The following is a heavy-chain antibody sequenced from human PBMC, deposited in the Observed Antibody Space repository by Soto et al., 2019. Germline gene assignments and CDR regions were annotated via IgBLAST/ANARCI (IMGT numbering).Heavy chain of an antibody. CDR2: IYYSGST. Sequence: SETLSLPCPVSGCSISSSSYYWGWIRQPPGKGLEWIGSIYYSGSTYYNPSLKSRVTISVDTSKNQFSLKLSSVTAADTAVYYCARSCGSGGSCYSDYYYYYGMDVWGQGTTVTVSS. CDR1: GCSISSSSYY. J-gene: IGHJ6*02. CDR3: ARSCGSGGSCYSDYYYYYGMDV. V-gene: IGHV4-39*01. D-gene: IGHD2-15*01.